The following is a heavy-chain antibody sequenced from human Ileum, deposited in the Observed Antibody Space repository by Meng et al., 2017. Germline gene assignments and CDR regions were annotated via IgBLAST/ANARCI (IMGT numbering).Heavy chain of an antibody. V-gene: IGHV3-23*01. CDR2: MSGNTLVT. CDR3: AKRGGAALSGVDFDS. D-gene: IGHD3-10*02. Sequence: GGSLRLSCAASGFTFSSRAMSWVRQTPGRGLEWVATMSGNTLVTYYADSVRGRFTISRDNSKNTVYLQMNSLRVEDTAIYYCAKRGGAALSGVDFDSWGQGTLVTVSS. J-gene: IGHJ4*02. CDR1: GFTFSSRA.